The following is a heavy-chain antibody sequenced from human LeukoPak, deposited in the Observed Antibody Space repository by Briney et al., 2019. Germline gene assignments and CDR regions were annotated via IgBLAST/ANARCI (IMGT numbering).Heavy chain of an antibody. CDR3: ARDISGSYDS. CDR1: GYTFTDYC. J-gene: IGHJ4*02. V-gene: IGHV1-2*02. CDR2: INPSSGGT. D-gene: IGHD1-26*01. Sequence: ASVKVSCKASGYTFTDYCLHWVRQAPGQGLEWMGLINPSSGGTNYAQKFQGRVTMTRDTSMSTAYMELNRLTSDDTAVYYCARDISGSYDSWGQGTLVTVSS.